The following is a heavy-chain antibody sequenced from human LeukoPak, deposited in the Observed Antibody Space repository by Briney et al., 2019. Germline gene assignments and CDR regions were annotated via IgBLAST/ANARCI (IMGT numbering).Heavy chain of an antibody. CDR3: AKAAVPSYSSGGQYFDY. J-gene: IGHJ4*02. CDR1: QFTLSIYA. D-gene: IGHD6-19*01. Sequence: PGGSLRLSCAASQFTLSIYAMSWVRQAPGKGLEWVSAISGSGGSTLYADSVKGRFTISRDNSKDTMYLQMNSPTAEDTALYYCAKAAVPSYSSGGQYFDYWGQGTLVTVSS. V-gene: IGHV3-23*01. CDR2: ISGSGGST.